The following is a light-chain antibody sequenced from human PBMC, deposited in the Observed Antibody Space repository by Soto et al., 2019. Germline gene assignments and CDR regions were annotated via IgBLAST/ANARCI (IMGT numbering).Light chain of an antibody. V-gene: IGLV2-14*01. CDR2: EVS. Sequence: QSALTQPASVSGSPGQSITISCTGTSSAVGGYNYVSWFQQHPGKAPKLMISEVSNRPSGVSNRFSGSKSGNTASLTISGLQAEDEADYYCNSYTSSSTLFVFGTGTKLTVL. CDR3: NSYTSSSTLFV. CDR1: SSAVGGYNY. J-gene: IGLJ1*01.